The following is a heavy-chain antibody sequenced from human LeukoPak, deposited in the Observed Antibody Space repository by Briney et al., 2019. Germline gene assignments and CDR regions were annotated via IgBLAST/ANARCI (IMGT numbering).Heavy chain of an antibody. J-gene: IGHJ4*02. D-gene: IGHD1-26*01. V-gene: IGHV3-48*03. Sequence: GGSLRLSCEVSGFTFSNFEMGWVRQGPGMGLEWLAYINDGGNIIRYADTVRGRFTISRDSVKKSGFLQMNSLRVDDTAIYYCAGGPQFSGSHGFWGQGTLVAVSS. CDR2: INDGGNII. CDR3: AGGPQFSGSHGF. CDR1: GFTFSNFE.